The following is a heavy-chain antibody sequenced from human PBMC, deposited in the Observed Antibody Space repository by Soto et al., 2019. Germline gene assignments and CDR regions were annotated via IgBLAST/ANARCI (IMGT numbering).Heavy chain of an antibody. CDR2: MNPNSGNT. V-gene: IGHV1-8*01. CDR3: ARGYCSSTSCYLSY. D-gene: IGHD2-2*01. J-gene: IGHJ4*02. Sequence: QVQLVQSGAEVKKPGASVKVSCKASGYTFTSYDINWVRQATGQGLEWMGWMNPNSGNTGYAQKFQGTVTMTRNTSRSTADMELSSLRSEDTAVYYCARGYCSSTSCYLSYWGQGTLVTVSS. CDR1: GYTFTSYD.